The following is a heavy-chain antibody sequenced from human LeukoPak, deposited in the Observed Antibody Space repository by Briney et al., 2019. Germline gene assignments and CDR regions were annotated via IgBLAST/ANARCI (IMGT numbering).Heavy chain of an antibody. Sequence: VASVKVSCKASGGTFSSYAISWVRQAPGQGLEWMGGIIPIFGTANYAQKFQGRVTITADESTSTAYMELNSLRAEDTAVYYCAKDLYGDYDFDCWGQGTLVTVSS. D-gene: IGHD4-17*01. CDR3: AKDLYGDYDFDC. CDR2: IIPIFGTA. J-gene: IGHJ4*02. CDR1: GGTFSSYA. V-gene: IGHV1-69*13.